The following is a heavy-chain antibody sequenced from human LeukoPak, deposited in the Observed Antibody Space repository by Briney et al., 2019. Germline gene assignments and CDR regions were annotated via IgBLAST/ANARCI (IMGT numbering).Heavy chain of an antibody. J-gene: IGHJ6*02. CDR1: GYTFTGSR. Sequence: GSVKVSCTASGYTFTGSRMQWARQAPGQGLEWMGWINPSNGDTNSEQKLQGRVTMTRDPSISTVYMELSRLTSGDTAVYYCARSWYGMDVWGQGTTVIVSS. V-gene: IGHV1-2*02. D-gene: IGHD6-13*01. CDR3: ARSWYGMDV. CDR2: INPSNGDT.